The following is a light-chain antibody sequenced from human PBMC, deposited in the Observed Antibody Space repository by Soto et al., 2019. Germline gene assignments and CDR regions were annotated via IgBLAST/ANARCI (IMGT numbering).Light chain of an antibody. Sequence: DIQMTQSPSSLSASVGDRVTITCRASQRINTYLNWYQLRPGKAPNLLIYAASSLQSGVPSRFSGSVSGTDFTLTISSLQPEDFATYYCQQSYSSGYTFGQGTRLEIK. J-gene: IGKJ2*01. CDR1: QRINTY. CDR3: QQSYSSGYT. V-gene: IGKV1-39*01. CDR2: AAS.